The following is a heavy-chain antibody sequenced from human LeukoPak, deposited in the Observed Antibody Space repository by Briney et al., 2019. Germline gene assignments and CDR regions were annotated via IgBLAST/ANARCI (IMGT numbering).Heavy chain of an antibody. CDR1: GDSIRSSSYY. CDR2: IYSNGNT. J-gene: IGHJ3*02. CDR3: ARGRVGGYTYGGPFDI. Sequence: PSETLSLTCTVSGDSIRSSSYYWGWIRQPPGKGLEWIGQIYSNGNTYDNPSLKCRVTISIETSKNQFSLKLTSVTAADTAVYYCARGRVGGYTYGGPFDIWGQGTVVTVSS. D-gene: IGHD5-18*01. V-gene: IGHV4-39*07.